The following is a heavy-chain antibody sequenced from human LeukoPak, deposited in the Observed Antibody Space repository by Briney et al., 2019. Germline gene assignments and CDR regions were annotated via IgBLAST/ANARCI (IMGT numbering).Heavy chain of an antibody. CDR1: GDSVSSNNGA. V-gene: IGHV6-1*01. CDR3: ARAGVSDSTGWYAFDY. D-gene: IGHD6-19*01. Sequence: SQTHSLTCVISGDSVSSNNGAWNWIRQSPSRGLEWLGRTYCRSKWYIDYAVSVKSRISIKPDTSKNQFSLQLNSVTPEDTAEYYCARAGVSDSTGWYAFDYWGQGTLVTVSS. CDR2: TYCRSKWYI. J-gene: IGHJ4*02.